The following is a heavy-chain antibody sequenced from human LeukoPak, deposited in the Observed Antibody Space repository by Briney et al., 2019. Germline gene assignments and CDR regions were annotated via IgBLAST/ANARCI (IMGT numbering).Heavy chain of an antibody. CDR3: ARWARGVGFDP. J-gene: IGHJ5*02. CDR1: GVSISSYY. D-gene: IGHD3-10*01. V-gene: IGHV4-59*01. Sequence: PSETLSLTCTVSGVSISSYYWSWIRQPPGKGLEWIGYIYYSGSTNYNPSLKSRVTISVDTSKNQFSLKLSSVTAADTAVYYCARWARGVGFDPWGQGTLVTVSS. CDR2: IYYSGST.